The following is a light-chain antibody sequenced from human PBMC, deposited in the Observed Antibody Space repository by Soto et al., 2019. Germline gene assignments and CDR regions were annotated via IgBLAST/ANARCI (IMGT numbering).Light chain of an antibody. CDR1: QSVSSY. CDR2: DAS. V-gene: IGKV3-11*01. J-gene: IGKJ5*01. CDR3: QQRSNWPPSIT. Sequence: IVFSQSAGPLSFSPVQSHTLSLLALQSVSSYLAWYQQKPGQAPRLLIYDASNRATGIPARFSGSGSGTDFTLTISSLEPEDFAVYYCQQRSNWPPSITFGQGTRLEIK.